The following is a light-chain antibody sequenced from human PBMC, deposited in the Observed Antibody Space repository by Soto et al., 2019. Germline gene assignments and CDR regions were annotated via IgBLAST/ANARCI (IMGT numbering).Light chain of an antibody. Sequence: DIQMTQSPSSLSASVGDRVTITCQASQDISNNLNWYQQTSGKAPKLLIYSAYNLETGVPSRFTGSQSGTDFTFTITSLQPEDVATYFCQQCDNLPPTFGGGTKVEI. CDR2: SAY. V-gene: IGKV1-33*01. J-gene: IGKJ4*01. CDR3: QQCDNLPPT. CDR1: QDISNN.